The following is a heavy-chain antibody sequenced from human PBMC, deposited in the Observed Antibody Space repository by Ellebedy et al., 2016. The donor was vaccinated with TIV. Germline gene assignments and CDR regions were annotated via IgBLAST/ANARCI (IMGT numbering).Heavy chain of an antibody. D-gene: IGHD2-2*01. CDR1: GFTFSSYS. Sequence: PGGSLRLSCAPSGFTFSSYSMNWVRQAPGRGLEWLSYIRDSDTIYYADSVRGRFAISRDKAKKSVYLQMNSLTVEDTAIYYCARDAMLWIFDSWGQGTLVTVSS. CDR2: IRDSDTI. V-gene: IGHV3-48*01. CDR3: ARDAMLWIFDS. J-gene: IGHJ4*02.